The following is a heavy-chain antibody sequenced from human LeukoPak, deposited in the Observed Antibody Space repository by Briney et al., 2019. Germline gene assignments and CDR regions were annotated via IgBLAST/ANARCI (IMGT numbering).Heavy chain of an antibody. CDR3: ARDTLYCSSTSCYWTWFDP. D-gene: IGHD2-2*01. V-gene: IGHV1-2*02. Sequence: ASVKVSCKASGYTFTGYYMRWVRQAPGQGLEWMGWINPNSGGTNYAQKFQGRVTMTRDTSISTAYMELSGLRSDDTAVYYCARDTLYCSSTSCYWTWFDPWGQGTLVTVSS. CDR1: GYTFTGYY. CDR2: INPNSGGT. J-gene: IGHJ5*02.